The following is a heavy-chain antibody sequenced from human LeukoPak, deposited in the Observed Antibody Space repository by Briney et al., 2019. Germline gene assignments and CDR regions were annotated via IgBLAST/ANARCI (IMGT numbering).Heavy chain of an antibody. J-gene: IGHJ6*02. CDR3: ARAPGFCSSTSCYVHYYGMDV. V-gene: IGHV4-59*01. CDR2: IYYSGST. CDR1: GGSISSYY. Sequence: PSETLPLTCTVSGGSISSYYWSWIRQPPGKGLEWIGYIYYSGSTNYNPSLKSRVTISVDTSKNQFSLKLSSVTAADTAVYYCARAPGFCSSTSCYVHYYGMDVWGQGTTVTVSS. D-gene: IGHD2-2*01.